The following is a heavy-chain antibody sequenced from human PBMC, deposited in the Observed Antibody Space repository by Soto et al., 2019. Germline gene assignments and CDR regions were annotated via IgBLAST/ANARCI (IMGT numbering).Heavy chain of an antibody. V-gene: IGHV2-5*02. D-gene: IGHD3-16*01. CDR2: IYWDDDK. CDR1: GFSLTTRGVG. Sequence: QITLKESGPTLVKPTQTLTLTCTFSGFSLTTRGVGVGWIRQPPGKALECLALIYWDDDKRYSPSLQSRLSITKHPSKNQVVLTMPNVDPVDTDTYYCAHIPNYYQYDWFAPWGQGTLVSVSS. J-gene: IGHJ5*02. CDR3: AHIPNYYQYDWFAP.